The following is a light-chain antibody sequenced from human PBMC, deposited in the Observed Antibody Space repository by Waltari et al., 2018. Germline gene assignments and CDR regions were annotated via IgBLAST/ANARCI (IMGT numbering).Light chain of an antibody. CDR2: WAA. Sequence: DIVMTQSPDSLAVSLGERATIKCKSGQSLLYRANNKNYLAWNQQKPGQPPKRLIYWAATRDSGVPDRFGGSGSGTDFTLTISSLQAADVAVYYCQQYFDTPSFGPGTKVEIK. CDR1: QSLLYRANNKNY. CDR3: QQYFDTPS. V-gene: IGKV4-1*01. J-gene: IGKJ3*01.